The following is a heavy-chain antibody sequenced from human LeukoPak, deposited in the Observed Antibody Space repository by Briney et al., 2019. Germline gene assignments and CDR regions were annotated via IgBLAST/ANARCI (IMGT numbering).Heavy chain of an antibody. CDR1: GYSFTSYW. CDR3: ARPNITSYYDSRGYDAFDV. J-gene: IGHJ3*01. V-gene: IGHV5-10-1*04. Sequence: GESLKISCKGSGYSFTSYWISWVRQMPGKGLEWMGRIDPSDSYTNYSPSFQGQVTISADKSVSIAYLQWSSLKASDTAMYYCARPNITSYYDSRGYDAFDVWGQGTMVIVSP. D-gene: IGHD3-22*01. CDR2: IDPSDSYT.